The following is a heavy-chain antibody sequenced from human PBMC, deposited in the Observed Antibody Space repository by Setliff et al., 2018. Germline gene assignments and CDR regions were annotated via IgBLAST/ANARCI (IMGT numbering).Heavy chain of an antibody. Sequence: GGSLRLSCAASGSTFSSYAMSWVRQAPGKGLEWVSAISGSGGSTYYADSVKGRFTISRDNSKNTLYLQMNSLRAEDTAVYYCAKDSHPMVQGVNFDYWGQGTLVTVSS. CDR1: GSTFSSYA. J-gene: IGHJ4*02. CDR3: AKDSHPMVQGVNFDY. CDR2: ISGSGGST. D-gene: IGHD3-10*01. V-gene: IGHV3-23*01.